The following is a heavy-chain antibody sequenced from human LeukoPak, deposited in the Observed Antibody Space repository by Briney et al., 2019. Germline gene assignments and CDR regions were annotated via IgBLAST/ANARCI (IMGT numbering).Heavy chain of an antibody. CDR3: ARGPILLWIHNGMDV. J-gene: IGHJ6*02. Sequence: PGGSLRLSCTASGFLFGDHAMSWVRQAPGKGLECVGFIRSRAYGGTTEYATSVRGRFTISRDDYGGIAYLQMNSLNTEDTGVYYCARGPILLWIHNGMDVWGQGTTVIVSS. V-gene: IGHV3-49*04. CDR2: IRSRAYGGTT. CDR1: GFLFGDHA. D-gene: IGHD3-16*01.